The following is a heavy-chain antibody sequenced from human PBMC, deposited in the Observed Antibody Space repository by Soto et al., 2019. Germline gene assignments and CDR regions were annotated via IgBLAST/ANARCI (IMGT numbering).Heavy chain of an antibody. CDR2: IYYSGST. CDR3: AKAAVNYYGSGSWFDP. J-gene: IGHJ5*02. CDR1: GGSISSGSFY. D-gene: IGHD3-10*01. Sequence: SETLSLTCTVSGGSISSGSFYWGWIRQPPGKGLEWAGTIYYSGSTYYNPSLKSRVTISVDTSKNQFSLKLTSVTAADTAVYYCAKAAVNYYGSGSWFDPWGQGTLVTAPQ. V-gene: IGHV4-39*01.